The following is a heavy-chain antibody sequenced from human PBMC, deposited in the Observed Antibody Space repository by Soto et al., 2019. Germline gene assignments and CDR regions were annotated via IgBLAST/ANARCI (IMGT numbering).Heavy chain of an antibody. CDR2: ISSSSSYI. D-gene: IGHD5-18*01. V-gene: IGHV3-21*01. CDR1: GFTFSSYS. CDR3: ARETLGYSYGYPFDH. J-gene: IGHJ4*02. Sequence: PGGSLRLSCAASGFTFSSYSMNWVRQAPGKGLEWVSSISSSSSYIYYADSVKGRFTISRDNAKNSLYLQMNSLRAEDTAVYYCARETLGYSYGYPFDHWGQGTLVTVS.